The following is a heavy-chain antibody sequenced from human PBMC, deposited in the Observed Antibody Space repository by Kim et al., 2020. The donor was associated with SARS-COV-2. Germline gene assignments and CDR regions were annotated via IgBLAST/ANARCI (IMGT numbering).Heavy chain of an antibody. CDR2: IIPIFGTA. V-gene: IGHV1-69*13. Sequence: SVKVSCKASGGTFSSYAISWVRQAPGQGLEWMGGIIPIFGTANYAQKFQGRVTITADESTSTAYMELSSLRSEDTAVYYCARDPRYSSSWYGGFTLGYWGQGTLVTVSS. CDR1: GGTFSSYA. CDR3: ARDPRYSSSWYGGFTLGY. D-gene: IGHD6-13*01. J-gene: IGHJ4*02.